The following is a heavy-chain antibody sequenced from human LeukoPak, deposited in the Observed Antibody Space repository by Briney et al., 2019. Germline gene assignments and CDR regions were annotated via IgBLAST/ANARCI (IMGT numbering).Heavy chain of an antibody. CDR2: IIPIFGTA. CDR3: ARGGEMATIDFDY. CDR1: GGTFSSYA. V-gene: IGHV1-69*05. Sequence: SVKVSCKASGGTFSSYAISWVRQAPGKGLEWVGGIIPIFGTANYAQKVQGRVTITTDESTSTAYMELSSLRSEDTAVYYCARGGEMATIDFDYWGQGTLVTVSS. D-gene: IGHD5-24*01. J-gene: IGHJ4*02.